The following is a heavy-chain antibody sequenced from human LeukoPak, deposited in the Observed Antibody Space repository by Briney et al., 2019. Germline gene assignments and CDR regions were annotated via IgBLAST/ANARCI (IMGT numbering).Heavy chain of an antibody. CDR2: INPNSGGT. J-gene: IGHJ6*03. D-gene: IGHD2-15*01. V-gene: IGHV1-2*02. CDR3: ARVAKYCSGGSCYTNYYYYYYMDV. Sequence: ASVKVSCKASGYTFTGYYMHWVRQAPGQGLEWMGWINPNSGGTNYAQKFQGRVTMTRDTSISTAYMELSRLRSDDTAVYYCARVAKYCSGGSCYTNYYYYYYMDVWGEGTTVTVSS. CDR1: GYTFTGYY.